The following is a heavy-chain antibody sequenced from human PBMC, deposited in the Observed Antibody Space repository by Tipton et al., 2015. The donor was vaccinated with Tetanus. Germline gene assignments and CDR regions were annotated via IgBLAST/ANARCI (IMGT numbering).Heavy chain of an antibody. CDR1: GYDFANYW. CDR3: ARTSLDSTYFDY. V-gene: IGHV5-10-1*01. CDR2: IDPSASYS. Sequence: EVQLVQSGAEVKKPGESLRISCQASGYDFANYWITWVRQMPGKGLEWMGRIDPSASYSNYGPSFEGHVSISVDKSISTAYLQWSTLKSSDTAMYFCARTSLDSTYFDYWGQGILVTVSS. J-gene: IGHJ4*02. D-gene: IGHD2-21*01.